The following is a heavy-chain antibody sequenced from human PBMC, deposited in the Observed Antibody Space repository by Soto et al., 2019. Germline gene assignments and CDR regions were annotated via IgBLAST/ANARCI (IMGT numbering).Heavy chain of an antibody. D-gene: IGHD1-1*01. Sequence: ASVKVSCKASGYTFTNYHIHWVRQAPGQGLEWMGIINPGRGSTTYAHKFQGRVTMTRDTSTSTVYMELDSLRSDDTAVYFCARIYNSLHDYWGQGTLVTVSS. CDR1: GYTFTNYH. CDR2: INPGRGST. V-gene: IGHV1-46*01. CDR3: ARIYNSLHDY. J-gene: IGHJ4*02.